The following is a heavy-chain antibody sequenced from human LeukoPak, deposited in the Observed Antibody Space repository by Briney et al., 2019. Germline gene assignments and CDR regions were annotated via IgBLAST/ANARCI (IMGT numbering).Heavy chain of an antibody. CDR2: INNSGDTI. J-gene: IGHJ5*02. V-gene: IGHV3-11*04. CDR1: GLTFYDLSDYY. D-gene: IGHD4-17*01. CDR3: ARGSILNDDYGDYPNWFDP. Sequence: KPGASLRLSCVATGLTFYDLSDYYMSWIRQAPGKRLEWLSYINNSGDTIHYGDSVKGRFTIARDNAKNSLYLQMNSLRAEDTAVYYCARGSILNDDYGDYPNWFDPWGQGTLVTVSS.